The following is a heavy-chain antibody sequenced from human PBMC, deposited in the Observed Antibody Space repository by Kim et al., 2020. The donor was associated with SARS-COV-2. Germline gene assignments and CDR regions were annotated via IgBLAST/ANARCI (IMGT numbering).Heavy chain of an antibody. J-gene: IGHJ4*02. Sequence: SETLSLTCTVSGGSISNNYWSWIRQPPGKGLEWIGYIYYSGSTTYNPSLKSRVTISVDTSKNHFSLKLSSVTAADTAVYYCARGPWWSSLDYWGRGTLVT. CDR1: GGSISNNY. CDR3: ARGPWWSSLDY. V-gene: IGHV4-59*13. D-gene: IGHD2-15*01. CDR2: IYYSGST.